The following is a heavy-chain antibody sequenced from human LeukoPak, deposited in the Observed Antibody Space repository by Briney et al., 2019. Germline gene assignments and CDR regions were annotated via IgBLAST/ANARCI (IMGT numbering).Heavy chain of an antibody. D-gene: IGHD3-10*01. CDR2: IYYSGST. CDR1: GGSNNSSSYY. J-gene: IGHJ4*02. CDR3: ARRVLLWFGELQEI. V-gene: IGHV4-39*01. Sequence: PSETLSLTCTVCGGSNNSSSYYCGWIRQPPGKGLEWIGSIYYSGSTYYNPSLKSRVTISVDTSKNQFSLKLSSVTAADTAVYYCARRVLLWFGELQEIWGQGTLVTVSS.